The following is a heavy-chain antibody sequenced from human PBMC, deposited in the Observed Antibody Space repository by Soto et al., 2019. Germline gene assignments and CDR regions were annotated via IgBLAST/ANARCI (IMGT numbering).Heavy chain of an antibody. V-gene: IGHV3-48*02. D-gene: IGHD5-18*01. CDR3: ARERVGYSYGNSMDV. CDR2: ISRSSTTTI. CDR1: GFTLSTYS. Sequence: RLSCVSSGFTLSTYSMNWVRQAPGKGLELISYISRSSTTTIYYADSVKGRFTISRDNAKNSLYLQMNSPRDEDTAVYYCARERVGYSYGNSMDVWGQGTTVTVSS. J-gene: IGHJ6*02.